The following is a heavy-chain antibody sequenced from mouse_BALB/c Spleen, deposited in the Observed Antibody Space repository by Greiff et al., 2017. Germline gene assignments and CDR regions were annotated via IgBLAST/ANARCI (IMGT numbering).Heavy chain of an antibody. J-gene: IGHJ3*01. CDR1: GFSLTSYG. Sequence: VHLVESGPGLVAPSQSLSITCTVSGFSLTSYGVHWVRQPPGKGLEWLGVIWAGGSTNYNSALMSRLSISKDNSKSQVFLKMNSLQTDDTAMYYCARVAARATFAYWGQGTLVTVSA. CDR2: IWAGGST. V-gene: IGHV2-9*02. CDR3: ARVAARATFAY. D-gene: IGHD3-1*01.